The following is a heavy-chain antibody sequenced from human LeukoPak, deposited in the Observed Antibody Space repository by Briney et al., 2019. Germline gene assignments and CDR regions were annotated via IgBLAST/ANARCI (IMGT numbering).Heavy chain of an antibody. Sequence: SETLSLTCTVSGCSISSGSYYWSWIPQPARKGLEWIGRIYTSGSTNYNPSLKSRVTISVDTSKNQFSLKLSSVTAADTAVYYCARAPYCGGDCNDAFDIWGQGTMVTVSS. CDR2: IYTSGST. CDR1: GCSISSGSYY. V-gene: IGHV4-61*02. J-gene: IGHJ3*02. CDR3: ARAPYCGGDCNDAFDI. D-gene: IGHD2-21*02.